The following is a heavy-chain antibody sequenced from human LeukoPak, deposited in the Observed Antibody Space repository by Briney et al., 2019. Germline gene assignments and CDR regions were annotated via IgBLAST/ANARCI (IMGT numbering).Heavy chain of an antibody. Sequence: GASVKVSCKASGFALTTYNIVWLRQAPGQGLEWVGWVTAFNENTHYSRKVQGRVTMTRDTSTSTAYMELRSLGSDDTAVYYCARNTYGYKFSMDVWGEGTTVTVSS. V-gene: IGHV1-18*01. CDR3: ARNTYGYKFSMDV. D-gene: IGHD5-24*01. CDR1: GFALTTYN. J-gene: IGHJ6*03. CDR2: VTAFNENT.